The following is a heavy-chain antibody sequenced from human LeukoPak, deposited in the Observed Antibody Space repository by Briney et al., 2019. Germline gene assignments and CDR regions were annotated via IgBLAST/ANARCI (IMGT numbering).Heavy chain of an antibody. CDR2: TRNKANSYTT. CDR1: GFTFSSYE. V-gene: IGHV3-72*01. J-gene: IGHJ5*02. Sequence: PGGSLRLSCVASGFTFSSYEMNWVRQAPGKGLEWVGRTRNKANSYTTEYAASVKGRFTISRDDSKNSLYLQMNSLKTEDTAVYYCASLYGSGKRWVDPWGQGTLVTVSS. D-gene: IGHD3-10*01. CDR3: ASLYGSGKRWVDP.